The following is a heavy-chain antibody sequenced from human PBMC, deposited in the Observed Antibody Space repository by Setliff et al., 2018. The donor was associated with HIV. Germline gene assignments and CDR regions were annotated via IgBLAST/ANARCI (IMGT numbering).Heavy chain of an antibody. J-gene: IGHJ4*02. CDR1: GFTFDDYT. V-gene: IGHV3-43*01. Sequence: GGSLRLSCAASGFTFDDYTMHWVRQAPGKGLEWVSLISWDGGSTYYADSVEGRFTISRDNSKNSLYLQMNSLRTEDTALYYCATYGDYFDYWGQGTLVTVTS. CDR3: ATYGDYFDY. CDR2: ISWDGGST. D-gene: IGHD4-17*01.